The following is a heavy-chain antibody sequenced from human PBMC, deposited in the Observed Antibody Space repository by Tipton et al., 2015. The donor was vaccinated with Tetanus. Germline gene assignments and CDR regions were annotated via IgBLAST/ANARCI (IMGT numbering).Heavy chain of an antibody. J-gene: IGHJ3*02. CDR1: GYTFTGYY. CDR3: ARTRIAAAGTDAFDI. D-gene: IGHD6-13*01. V-gene: IGHV1-2*05. CDR2: INPNSGGT. Sequence: QSGAEVKKPGASVKVSCKASGYTFTGYYMHWVRQAPGQGLEWMGRINPNSGGTNYAQKFQGRVTMTRDTSISTAYMELSRLRSGDTVVYYCARTRIAAAGTDAFDIWGQGTMVTVSS.